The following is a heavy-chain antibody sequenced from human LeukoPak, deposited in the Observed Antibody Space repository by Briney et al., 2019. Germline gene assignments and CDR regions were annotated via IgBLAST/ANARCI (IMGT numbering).Heavy chain of an antibody. V-gene: IGHV3-66*01. CDR2: IYSGGST. D-gene: IGHD3-22*01. Sequence: GGSLRLSCAASGFTVSSNYMSWVRQAPGKGLEWGSVIYSGGSTYYADSVKGRFTISRDNSKNTLYLQMNSLRAEDTAVYYCARDPSYYDSSGPWGQGTLVTVSS. CDR3: ARDPSYYDSSGP. CDR1: GFTVSSNY. J-gene: IGHJ5*02.